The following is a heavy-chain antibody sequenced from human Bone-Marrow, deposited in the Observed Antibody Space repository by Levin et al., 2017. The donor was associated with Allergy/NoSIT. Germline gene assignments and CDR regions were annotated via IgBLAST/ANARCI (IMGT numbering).Heavy chain of an antibody. J-gene: IGHJ4*02. CDR3: TRILDSGMSDY. Sequence: SQTLSLTCTVSGGSMNYYYWSWIRQPPGKGLEWIGYIYYNGLTKYNPSLESRVTISVDTSNNQFSLKLTSVTAADTAVYYCTRILDSGMSDYWGQGTLLTVSS. CDR2: IYYNGLT. V-gene: IGHV4-59*01. CDR1: GGSMNYYY. D-gene: IGHD3-10*01.